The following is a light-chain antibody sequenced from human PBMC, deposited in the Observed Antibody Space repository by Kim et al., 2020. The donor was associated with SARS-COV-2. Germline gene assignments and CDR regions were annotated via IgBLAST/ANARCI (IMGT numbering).Light chain of an antibody. V-gene: IGLV3-25*03. Sequence: SYELTQPPSVSVSPGQTARITCSGDALPKQYAYWYQQKPGQAPVLVIYKDSERPSGIPERFSGSSSGTTVTLTISGGQAEDEADYYCQSADSSGTYQVFG. J-gene: IGLJ3*02. CDR2: KDS. CDR1: ALPKQY. CDR3: QSADSSGTYQV.